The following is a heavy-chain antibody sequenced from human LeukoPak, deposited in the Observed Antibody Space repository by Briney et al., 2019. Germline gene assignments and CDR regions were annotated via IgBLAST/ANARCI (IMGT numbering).Heavy chain of an antibody. V-gene: IGHV3-11*06. CDR3: ARSGYSSGWDQFYYYGMDV. CDR2: ISSSSSYT. CDR1: GFTFSDYY. D-gene: IGHD6-19*01. Sequence: SGGSLRLSCAASGFTFSDYYMSWIRQATGKGLEWVSYISSSSSYTNYADSVKGRFTISRDNAKNSLYRQMNSLRAEDTAVYYCARSGYSSGWDQFYYYGMDVWGQGTTVTVSS. J-gene: IGHJ6*02.